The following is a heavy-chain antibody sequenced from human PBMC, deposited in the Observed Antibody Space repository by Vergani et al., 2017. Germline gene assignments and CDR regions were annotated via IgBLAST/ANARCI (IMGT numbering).Heavy chain of an antibody. CDR2: INPNSGGT. V-gene: IGHV1-2*02. CDR1: GYTFTGYY. Sequence: QVQLVQSGAEVKKPGASVKASCKASGYTFTGYYMHWVRQAPGQGLEWMGWINPNSGGTNYAQKCKGRVTMTRDTSISTAYMELSRLRSDDPAVYYCATSSGARYYISTSCDQGSWDWFDPWGQGTLVTVSS. J-gene: IGHJ5*02. CDR3: ATSSGARYYISTSCDQGSWDWFDP. D-gene: IGHD2-2*01.